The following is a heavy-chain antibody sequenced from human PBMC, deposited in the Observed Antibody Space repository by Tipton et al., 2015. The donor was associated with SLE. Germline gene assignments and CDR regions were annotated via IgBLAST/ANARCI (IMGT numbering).Heavy chain of an antibody. CDR2: IHYMGST. V-gene: IGHV4-59*01. CDR3: ARDGGGIDFWNSCFYDY. Sequence: TLSLTCNVSSGSITNYYWYWIRQPPGKGLEWMCYIHYMGSTNYNPSFRSRVSISIDTSKNQLSLMLNSVTAADTAVFYCARDGGGIDFWNSCFYDYWGPGTLVTVSS. D-gene: IGHD3-3*01. CDR1: SGSITNYY. J-gene: IGHJ4*02.